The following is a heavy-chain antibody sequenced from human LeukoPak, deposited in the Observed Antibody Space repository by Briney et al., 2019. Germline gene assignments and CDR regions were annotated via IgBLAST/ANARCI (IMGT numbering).Heavy chain of an antibody. J-gene: IGHJ5*02. CDR3: ARGVGGYDA. CDR2: INHSGST. V-gene: IGHV4-34*01. D-gene: IGHD5-12*01. CDR1: GGSFSGYY. Sequence: PSETLSLTCAVYGGSFSGYYWSWIRQPPGKGLEWIGEINHSGSTNYNPSLKSRVTISVDTSKNQFSLKLSSVTAADTAVYYCARGVGGYDAWGRGTLVTVSS.